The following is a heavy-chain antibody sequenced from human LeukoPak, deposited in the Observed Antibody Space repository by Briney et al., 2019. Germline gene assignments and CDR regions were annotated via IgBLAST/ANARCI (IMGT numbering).Heavy chain of an antibody. CDR1: GGSFSGYY. CDR3: ARGRGWFQKYFDY. CDR2: INHSGST. Sequence: SETLSLTCAVYGGSFSGYYWSWIRQPPGKGLEWIGEINHSGSTNYNPSLKSRVTISVDTSKNQFSLKLSSVTAADTAVYYCARGRGWFQKYFDYWGQRTLVTVSS. D-gene: IGHD6-19*01. J-gene: IGHJ4*02. V-gene: IGHV4-34*01.